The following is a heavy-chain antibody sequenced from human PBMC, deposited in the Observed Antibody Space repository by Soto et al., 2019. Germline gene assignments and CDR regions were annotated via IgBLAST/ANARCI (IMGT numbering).Heavy chain of an antibody. CDR2: IIPIFGTA. D-gene: IGHD5-12*01. CDR3: ARGYTPERVATIPYF. J-gene: IGHJ4*02. V-gene: IGHV1-69*01. Sequence: QVQLVQSGAEVKKPGSSVKVSCKASGGTFSSYAISWVRQAPGQGLEWMGGIIPIFGTANYAQKFQGRVTITADESTSTAYMELSSLRSDETAVYYCARGYTPERVATIPYFWGQGTLVTVSS. CDR1: GGTFSSYA.